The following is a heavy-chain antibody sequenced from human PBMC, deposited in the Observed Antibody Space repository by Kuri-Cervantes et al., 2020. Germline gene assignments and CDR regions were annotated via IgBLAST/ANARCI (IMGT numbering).Heavy chain of an antibody. CDR1: GYTFTSYG. V-gene: IGHV1-18*01. J-gene: IGHJ4*02. CDR2: ISAYNGNT. Sequence: ASVKVSCKASGYTFTSYGISWVRQAPGQGLEWMGWISAYNGNTNYAQKLQGRVTMTTDTSTSTAYMELRSLRSDDTAVYYCAREPLAYDSSGYHPKESPENDYWGQGTLVTVSS. CDR3: AREPLAYDSSGYHPKESPENDY. D-gene: IGHD3-22*01.